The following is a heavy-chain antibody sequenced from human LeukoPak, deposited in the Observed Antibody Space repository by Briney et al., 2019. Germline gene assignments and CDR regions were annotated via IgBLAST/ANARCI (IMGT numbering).Heavy chain of an antibody. CDR3: ARETEMANLDY. V-gene: IGHV3-7*04. CDR1: GFTFSSYW. D-gene: IGHD5-24*01. CDR2: IKQDGSEK. Sequence: GGSLRLSCTASGFTFSSYWMNWVRQAPGKGLEWVANIKQDGSEKYYVDSVKGRFTISRDNAKKSLYLQMNSLRAEDTAVYYCARETEMANLDYWGQGTLATVSS. J-gene: IGHJ4*02.